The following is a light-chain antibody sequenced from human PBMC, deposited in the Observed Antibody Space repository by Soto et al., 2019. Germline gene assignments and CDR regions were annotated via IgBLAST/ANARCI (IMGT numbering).Light chain of an antibody. CDR2: GAS. J-gene: IGKJ1*01. CDR3: QQYDSYSSGP. V-gene: IGKV1-5*02. Sequence: DIQMTQSPSSLSASVGDRVTIICRASQSIRSYLNCYQQKPAKAPKLLLYGASSLQTGGPSRFSGSGAGAEFTLTTSNLQSDDFATYYCQQYDSYSSGPFGQGTKVDIK. CDR1: QSIRSY.